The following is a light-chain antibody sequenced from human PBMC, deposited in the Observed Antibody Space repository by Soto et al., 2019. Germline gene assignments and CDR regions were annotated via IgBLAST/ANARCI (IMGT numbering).Light chain of an antibody. J-gene: IGLJ1*01. CDR2: DVS. V-gene: IGLV2-14*01. Sequence: SALTHPASVSGSPGQSITISCTGTSSDVGGYNYVSWCQQHPGKAPKLMIYDVSNRPSGVSNRFSGSKSGNTASLTISGLQAEDEADYYCSSYTSSSTRVFGTGTKVTVL. CDR3: SSYTSSSTRV. CDR1: SSDVGGYNY.